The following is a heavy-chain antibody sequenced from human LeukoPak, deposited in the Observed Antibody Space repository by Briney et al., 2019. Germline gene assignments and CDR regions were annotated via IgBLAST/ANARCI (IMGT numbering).Heavy chain of an antibody. V-gene: IGHV1-18*01. D-gene: IGHD2-15*01. Sequence: GASVKVSCKASGYTFTSYGISCVRQAPGQGLEWMGWISAYNGNTNYAQKFQGRVTMTRDTSISTAYMELSRLRSDDTAVYYCARGYCSGGSCYLNFDYWGQGTLVTVSS. CDR3: ARGYCSGGSCYLNFDY. CDR1: GYTFTSYG. J-gene: IGHJ4*02. CDR2: ISAYNGNT.